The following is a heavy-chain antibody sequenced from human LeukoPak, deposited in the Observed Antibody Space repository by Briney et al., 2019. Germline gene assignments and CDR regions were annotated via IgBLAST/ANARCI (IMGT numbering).Heavy chain of an antibody. CDR2: IYHSGST. J-gene: IGHJ4*02. D-gene: IGHD2-2*01. CDR1: GGSISSNNW. Sequence: ASVTLSLTCAVSGGSISSNNWWSWVRQPPGKGLEWIGEIYHSGSTDYNPSLESRVSISVDKSKNQFSLKLSSVTAADTAVYYCARAFCSSTSCYAIDYWGQGTLVTASS. CDR3: ARAFCSSTSCYAIDY. V-gene: IGHV4-4*02.